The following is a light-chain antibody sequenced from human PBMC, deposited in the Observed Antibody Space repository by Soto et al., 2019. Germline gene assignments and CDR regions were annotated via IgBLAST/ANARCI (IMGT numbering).Light chain of an antibody. Sequence: EIVLTQSPGTLSLSPGERATLSCRASQSVSSSYLAWYQQKPGQAPRLXXYGASIRANGIPDRFSGSGSGTDLTLTISRLEPEDFAVYFCQRYGSSPMITFGQGTRLEIK. V-gene: IGKV3-20*01. CDR1: QSVSSSY. J-gene: IGKJ5*01. CDR3: QRYGSSPMIT. CDR2: GAS.